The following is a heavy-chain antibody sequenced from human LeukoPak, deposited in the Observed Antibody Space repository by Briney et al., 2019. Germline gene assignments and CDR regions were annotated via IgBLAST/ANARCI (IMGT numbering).Heavy chain of an antibody. Sequence: PGGSLRLSCAASGFTFSSYSMNWVRQAPGKGLEWVSSISSSSNYIYYADSVKGRFTISRDNAKNSLYLQMNSLRGEDTAVYYCARGGVWQAFWSGNSDYWGQGTLVTVSS. J-gene: IGHJ4*02. D-gene: IGHD3-3*01. CDR1: GFTFSSYS. CDR2: ISSSSNYI. V-gene: IGHV3-21*01. CDR3: ARGGVWQAFWSGNSDY.